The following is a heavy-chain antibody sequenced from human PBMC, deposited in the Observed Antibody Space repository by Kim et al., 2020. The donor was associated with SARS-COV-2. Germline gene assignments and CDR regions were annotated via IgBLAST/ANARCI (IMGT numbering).Heavy chain of an antibody. CDR2: ISSNVNTYET. J-gene: IGHJ3*02. CDR1: GFTFSDSA. Sequence: GGSLRLSCGASGFTFSDSAMHWVRQASGKGLEWVGGISSNVNTYETAYGESVRGRFTIYSDDSMNTSYLHMSSGKTADTAVYYCTRVHRSKLVFWVAFD. D-gene: IGHD3-16*01. CDR3: TRVHRSKLVFWVAFD. V-gene: IGHV3-73*01.